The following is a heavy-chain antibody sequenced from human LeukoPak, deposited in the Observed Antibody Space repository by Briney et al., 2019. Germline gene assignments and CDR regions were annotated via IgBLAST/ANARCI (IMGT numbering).Heavy chain of an antibody. CDR1: GFTFSNYW. J-gene: IGHJ6*02. V-gene: IGHV3-74*01. CDR3: VRDYQFIQEV. Sequence: GGSLRFSRVASGFTFSNYWMLWVRQAPGKGLMWVSLISTDGKSTRYAESVKGRFTISRDNAKNALYLQMDILRVEDTALYFCVRDYQFIQEVWGQGTTVTVSS. CDR2: ISTDGKST. D-gene: IGHD2-2*01.